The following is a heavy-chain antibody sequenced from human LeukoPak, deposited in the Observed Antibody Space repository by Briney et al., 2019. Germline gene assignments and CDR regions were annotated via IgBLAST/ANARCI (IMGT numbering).Heavy chain of an antibody. CDR1: GGSISSYY. V-gene: IGHV4-59*01. CDR3: ARVGFWSGYYTGSFYYYYMDV. Sequence: SSETLSLTCTASGGSISSYYWSWIRQPPGKGLEWIGYIYYSGSTNYNPSLKSRVTISVDTSKNQFSLKLSSVTAAATAVYYCARVGFWSGYYTGSFYYYYMDVWGKGTTVTVSS. CDR2: IYYSGST. D-gene: IGHD3-3*01. J-gene: IGHJ6*03.